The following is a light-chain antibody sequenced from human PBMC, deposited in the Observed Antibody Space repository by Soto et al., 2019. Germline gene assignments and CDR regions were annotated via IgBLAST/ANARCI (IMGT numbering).Light chain of an antibody. CDR2: TAS. V-gene: IGKV3-15*01. Sequence: ETVMTQSPATLSVSPGERATLSCWASQSVSSNLAWYQQKPGQAPRLLMYTASTRATGIPVRFSGSGSGTDFTLTISRLEPEDFAVYYCQQYGSSGTFGQGTKVDIK. J-gene: IGKJ1*01. CDR1: QSVSSN. CDR3: QQYGSSGT.